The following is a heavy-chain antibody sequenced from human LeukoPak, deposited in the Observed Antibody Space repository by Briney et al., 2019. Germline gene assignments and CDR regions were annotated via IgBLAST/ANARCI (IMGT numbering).Heavy chain of an antibody. V-gene: IGHV4-39*01. D-gene: IGHD3-9*01. J-gene: IGHJ4*02. CDR3: ARHEYLRYSGDGIDY. Sequence: SETLSLTCTVSGGSISSSSYYWGWIRQPPGKGLEWIGSIYYSGSTYYNPSLKSRVTISVDTSKNQFSLKLSSVTAADTAVYYCARHEYLRYSGDGIDYWGQGTLVTVSS. CDR2: IYYSGST. CDR1: GGSISSSSYY.